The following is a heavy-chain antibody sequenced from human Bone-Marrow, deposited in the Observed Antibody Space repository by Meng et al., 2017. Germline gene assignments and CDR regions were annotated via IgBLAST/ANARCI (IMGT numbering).Heavy chain of an antibody. CDR3: VRDGMFDY. CDR1: GFTFSRHW. CDR2: IKQDGSDK. J-gene: IGHJ4*02. D-gene: IGHD1-26*01. V-gene: IGHV3-7*01. Sequence: GGSLRLSCAASGFTFSRHWMSWVRQAPGKGLEWVANIKQDGSDKYYVDSVKGRFSISRDNDKNSLYLQMESLRAEDTALYYCVRDGMFDYWGQGTLVTVSS.